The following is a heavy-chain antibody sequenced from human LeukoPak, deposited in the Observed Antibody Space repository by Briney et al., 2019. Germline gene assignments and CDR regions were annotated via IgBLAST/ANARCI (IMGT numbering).Heavy chain of an antibody. CDR2: IYHSGST. CDR3: ARDNGSGYTKGYEHYYYYLDV. D-gene: IGHD3-3*02. Sequence: SGTLSLTCAVSGGSISSSNWWSWVRQPPGKGLEWIGEIYHSGSTNYNPSLMSRVTLSIDKSKKHISLRLTSVTAADTALYYCARDNGSGYTKGYEHYYYYLDVWGKGTTVTVS. V-gene: IGHV4-4*02. J-gene: IGHJ6*03. CDR1: GGSISSSNW.